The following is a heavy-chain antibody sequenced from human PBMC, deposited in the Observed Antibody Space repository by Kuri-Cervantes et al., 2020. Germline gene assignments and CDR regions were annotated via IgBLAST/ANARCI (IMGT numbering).Heavy chain of an antibody. V-gene: IGHV4-4*07. J-gene: IGHJ4*02. D-gene: IGHD3-9*01. CDR2: IYTSGST. CDR1: GGSIGSYY. CDR3: ARHVLRYFHTDY. Sequence: GSLRLSCTVSGGSIGSYYWSWIRQPAGKGLEWIGRIYTSGSTNYNPSLKSRVTISVDTSKNQFSLKLSSVTAADTAVYYCARHVLRYFHTDYWGQGTLVTVSS.